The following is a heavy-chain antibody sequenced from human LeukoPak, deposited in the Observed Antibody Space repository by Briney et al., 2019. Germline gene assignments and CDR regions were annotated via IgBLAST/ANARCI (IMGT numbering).Heavy chain of an antibody. J-gene: IGHJ4*02. Sequence: GESLKISWEGSGYSFSSYWVAWVGQMPGKGLEWMGIIYPGDSDTRYSPSFQGQVTISADKSLSAAYLEWSSLRASDTAVYYCARRSSIAPRLFNYWGQGTLVTVSS. CDR1: GYSFSSYW. D-gene: IGHD6-6*01. V-gene: IGHV5-51*01. CDR2: IYPGDSDT. CDR3: ARRSSIAPRLFNY.